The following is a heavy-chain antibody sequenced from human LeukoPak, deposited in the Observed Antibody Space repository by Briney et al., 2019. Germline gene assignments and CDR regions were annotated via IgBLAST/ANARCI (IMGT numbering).Heavy chain of an antibody. CDR1: GGSISSSSYY. CDR2: ISYSGST. Sequence: SETLSLTCTVSGGSISSSSYYWGWVRQPPGKGLEWIGSISYSGSTNYNPSLKSRVTISVDTSKNQFSLKLSSVTAADTAVYYCARGRTYYGSGPSYYFDYWGQGTLVTVSS. V-gene: IGHV4-39*07. CDR3: ARGRTYYGSGPSYYFDY. D-gene: IGHD3-10*01. J-gene: IGHJ4*02.